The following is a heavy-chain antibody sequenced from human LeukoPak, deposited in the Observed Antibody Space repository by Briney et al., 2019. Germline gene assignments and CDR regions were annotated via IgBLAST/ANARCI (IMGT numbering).Heavy chain of an antibody. J-gene: IGHJ3*02. CDR2: IKEDGSDK. Sequence: GGSLRLSCAASGFTFSSYWMTWVRQAPGKGLEWVANIKEDGSDKSYVDSVKGRFTISRDNAKNSLYPQMSSLRAEDTAVYYCARDLNYYDSSGYYLDVFDIWGQGTMVTVSS. D-gene: IGHD3-22*01. V-gene: IGHV3-7*03. CDR3: ARDLNYYDSSGYYLDVFDI. CDR1: GFTFSSYW.